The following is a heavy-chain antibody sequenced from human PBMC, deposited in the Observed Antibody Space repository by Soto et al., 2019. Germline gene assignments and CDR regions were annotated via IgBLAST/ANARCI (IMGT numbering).Heavy chain of an antibody. Sequence: SETLSLTCAVYGGSFSGYYWTWIRQPPGTGLEWIVEINHSGSTNYNPSLKSRVTRSVDTSKNQFSLKLTSVTAADTAVYYCARDRITGLFDYWGQGTLVTVSS. CDR1: GGSFSGYY. V-gene: IGHV4-34*01. J-gene: IGHJ4*02. D-gene: IGHD2-8*02. CDR2: INHSGST. CDR3: ARDRITGLFDY.